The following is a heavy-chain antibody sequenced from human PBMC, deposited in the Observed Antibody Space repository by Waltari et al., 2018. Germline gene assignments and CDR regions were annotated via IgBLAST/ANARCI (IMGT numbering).Heavy chain of an antibody. CDR2: IYTSGST. CDR1: GGSISSYY. CDR3: ARDWFGELTSEKGNAFDI. V-gene: IGHV4-4*07. D-gene: IGHD3-10*01. J-gene: IGHJ3*02. Sequence: QLQLQESGPGLVKPSETLSLTCTVSGGSISSYYWSWIRQPARKGLEWIGRIYTSGSTNYNPSLKSRVTMSVDTSKNQFSLKLSSVTAADTAVYYCARDWFGELTSEKGNAFDIWGQGTMVTVSS.